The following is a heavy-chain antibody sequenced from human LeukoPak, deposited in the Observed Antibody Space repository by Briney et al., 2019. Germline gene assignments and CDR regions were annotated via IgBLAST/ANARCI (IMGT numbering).Heavy chain of an antibody. CDR2: INGRGGST. CDR1: GFTFSSYA. D-gene: IGHD1-26*01. J-gene: IGHJ5*02. Sequence: GGSLRLSCAASGFTFSSYAITWVRQAPGKGLEWVSGINGRGGSTYYADSVKGRFTISRDNSKSTLYLQMNSLRAEDTAVYYCAKGGVSLDPWGQGTLVTVSS. V-gene: IGHV3-23*01. CDR3: AKGGVSLDP.